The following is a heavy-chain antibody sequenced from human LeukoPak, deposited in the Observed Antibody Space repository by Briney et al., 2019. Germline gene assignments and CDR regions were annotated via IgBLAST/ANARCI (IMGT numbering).Heavy chain of an antibody. CDR3: ARGDPYDYVWGSYRPLSLLNWFDP. D-gene: IGHD3-16*02. J-gene: IGHJ5*02. V-gene: IGHV4-34*01. CDR2: INHSGST. CDR1: GGSFSGYY. Sequence: KPSETLSLTCAVYGGSFSGYYWSWIRQPPGKGLEWIGEINHSGSTNYNPSLKSRVTISVDTSKNQFSLKLSSVTAADTAVYYCARGDPYDYVWGSYRPLSLLNWFDPWGQGTLVTVSS.